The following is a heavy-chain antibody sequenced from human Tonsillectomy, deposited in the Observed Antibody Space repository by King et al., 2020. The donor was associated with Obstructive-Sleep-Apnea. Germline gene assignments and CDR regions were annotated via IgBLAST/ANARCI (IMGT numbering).Heavy chain of an antibody. CDR2: IFSNDER. CDR3: SRDSLSIGSFDY. Sequence: TLKESGPVLVKPTETLTLTCTVSGFSLTNARMGVSWIRQPPGKALQWLAHIFSNDERSYSTSLKSRLTISKDASKSQVVLTMTNMDPADTATYYCSRDSLSIGSFDYWGQGTLVTVSS. CDR1: GFSLTNARMG. D-gene: IGHD2-21*01. J-gene: IGHJ4*02. V-gene: IGHV2-26*01.